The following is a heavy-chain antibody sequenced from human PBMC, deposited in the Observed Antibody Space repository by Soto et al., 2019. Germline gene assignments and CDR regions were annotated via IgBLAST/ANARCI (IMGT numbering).Heavy chain of an antibody. D-gene: IGHD6-19*01. J-gene: IGHJ4*02. Sequence: QVHLQESGPGLAKPSETLSLKCTISGGSIGSYYWNWIRQPPGKGLEWIAYIHYSGNTNYNPSLKSRITFSIDTSRNHFSLRLRSVTAADTALYYCARSSGHYYFDHWGQGALVTVSS. CDR3: ARSSGHYYFDH. CDR2: IHYSGNT. V-gene: IGHV4-59*01. CDR1: GGSIGSYY.